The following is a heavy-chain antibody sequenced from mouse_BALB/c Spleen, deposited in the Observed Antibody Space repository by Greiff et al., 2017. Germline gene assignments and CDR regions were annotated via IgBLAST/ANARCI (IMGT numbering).Heavy chain of an antibody. J-gene: IGHJ4*01. D-gene: IGHD1-2*01. CDR3: ARGKNYGTAFYYAMDY. CDR1: GFTFSSYA. V-gene: IGHV5-6-5*01. Sequence: EVQLVESGGGLVKPGGSLKLSCAASGFTFSSYAMSWVRQTPEKRLEWVASISSGGSTYYPDSVKGRFTISRDNARNILYLQMSSLRSEDTAMYYCARGKNYGTAFYYAMDYWGQGTSVTVSS. CDR2: ISSGGST.